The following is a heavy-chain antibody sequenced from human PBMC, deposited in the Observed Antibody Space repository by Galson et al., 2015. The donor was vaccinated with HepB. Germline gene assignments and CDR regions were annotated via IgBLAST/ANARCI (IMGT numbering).Heavy chain of an antibody. CDR3: AREDSGGWIQPRHFDY. D-gene: IGHD5-18*01. CDR2: IDSRGRT. J-gene: IGHJ4*02. Sequence: SETLSLTCTVSGGSISSSYWSWIRQPPGKGLEWIGYIDSRGRTNYKPSLKSRVTISVDTSKNQFSLKLSSVTAADTAVYYCAREDSGGWIQPRHFDYWGQGTLVTVSS. CDR1: GGSISSSY. V-gene: IGHV4-59*01.